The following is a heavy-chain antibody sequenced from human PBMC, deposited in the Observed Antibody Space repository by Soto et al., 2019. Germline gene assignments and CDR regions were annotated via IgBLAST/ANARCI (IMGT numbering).Heavy chain of an antibody. V-gene: IGHV4-39*01. Sequence: SETLSLTCTVSGGSVSSSSYYWGWVRQPPGKGLEWIGSVYYSGSTYYNPSLESRVTIFVDKSKNQFSLKLMSLSAADTAVYYCGSLEGLATISYYFDYWGQGALVTVSS. J-gene: IGHJ4*02. CDR3: GSLEGLATISYYFDY. D-gene: IGHD1-1*01. CDR1: GGSVSSSSYY. CDR2: VYYSGST.